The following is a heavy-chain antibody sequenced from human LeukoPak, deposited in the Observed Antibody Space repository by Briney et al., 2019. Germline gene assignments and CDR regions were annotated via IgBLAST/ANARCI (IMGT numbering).Heavy chain of an antibody. J-gene: IGHJ4*02. V-gene: IGHV4-39*01. CDR3: ASLSRRIDY. CDR2: IYYSGST. CDR1: GGSISSSSYY. Sequence: SETPSLTCTVSGGSISSSSYYWGWIRQPPGKGLEWIGSIYYSGSTYYNPSLKSRVTISVDTSKNQFSLKLSSVTAADTAVYYCASLSRRIDYWRQGTLVTVSS.